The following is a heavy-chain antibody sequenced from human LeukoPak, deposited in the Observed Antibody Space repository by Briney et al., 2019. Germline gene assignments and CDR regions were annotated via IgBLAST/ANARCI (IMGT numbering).Heavy chain of an antibody. CDR2: VSGSGDST. Sequence: PGGSLRLSCAASGFTFSAYAMSWVRQAPGKGLEWVSAVSGSGDSTYYADSVKGRFTISRDNSKNTLFLQMNSPRADDTAIYYCAKPAGGAAAANADSWGQGTLVTVSS. CDR1: GFTFSAYA. J-gene: IGHJ5*01. V-gene: IGHV3-23*01. D-gene: IGHD6-13*01. CDR3: AKPAGGAAAANADS.